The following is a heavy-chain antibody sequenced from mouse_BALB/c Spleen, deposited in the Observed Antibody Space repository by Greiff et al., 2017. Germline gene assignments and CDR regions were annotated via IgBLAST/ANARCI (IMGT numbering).Heavy chain of an antibody. CDR2: ISSGSSTN. CDR1: GFTFSSFG. D-gene: IGHD2-4*01. V-gene: IGHV5-17*02. CDR3: ARSMIKGYAMDY. Sequence: EVHLVESGGGLVQPGGSRKLSCAASGFTFSSFGMHWVRQAPEKGLEWVAYISSGSSTNYYADTVKGRFTISRDNPKNTLFLQMTSLRSEDTAMYYCARSMIKGYAMDYWGQGTTVTVSS. J-gene: IGHJ4*01.